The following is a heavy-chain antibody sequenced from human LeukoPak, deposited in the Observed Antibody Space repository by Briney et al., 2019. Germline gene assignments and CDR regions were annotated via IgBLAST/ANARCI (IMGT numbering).Heavy chain of an antibody. V-gene: IGHV1-18*01. D-gene: IGHD2-2*01. CDR1: GYTFTSYG. J-gene: IGHJ5*02. Sequence: ASVKVSCKTSGYTFTSYGISWMRQAPGQGLEWMGWISTSKGNTRYAQNLQGRLTMTTDTFMSTAYMELRSLRSDDTAVYYCARDDIEYCSPTSCGWFDPWGQGTLVTVSS. CDR3: ARDDIEYCSPTSCGWFDP. CDR2: ISTSKGNT.